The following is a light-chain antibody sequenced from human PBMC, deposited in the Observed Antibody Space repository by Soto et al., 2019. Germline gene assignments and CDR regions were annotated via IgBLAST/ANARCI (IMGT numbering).Light chain of an antibody. Sequence: QSALTQPRSVSGSPGQSVSISCTGTISDVAGYNYVSWYQHHPGKAPKLLISDVTKRPSWVPDRFSGSKSGNTASLTISELQAEDDADYYCSSYAGNNNLVFGGGIKLTVL. V-gene: IGLV2-11*01. CDR2: DVT. CDR3: SSYAGNNNLV. J-gene: IGLJ2*01. CDR1: ISDVAGYNY.